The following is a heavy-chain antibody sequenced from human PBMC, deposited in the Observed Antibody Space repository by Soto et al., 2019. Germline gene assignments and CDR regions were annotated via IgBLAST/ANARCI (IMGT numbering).Heavy chain of an antibody. V-gene: IGHV3-21*01. J-gene: IGHJ5*02. D-gene: IGHD3-16*01. CDR1: GFTFSSYS. CDR2: ISSSSSYI. Sequence: EVQLVESGGGLVKPGGSLRLSCAASGFTFSSYSMNWVRQAPGKGLEWVSSISSSSSYIYYADSVKGRFTISRDNAKNSLYLQMNSLRAEDTAVYYCARGLPGIIMITFGAYHCGQGTLVTVSS. CDR3: ARGLPGIIMITFGAYH.